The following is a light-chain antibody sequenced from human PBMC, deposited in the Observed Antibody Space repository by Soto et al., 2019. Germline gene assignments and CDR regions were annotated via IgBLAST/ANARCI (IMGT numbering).Light chain of an antibody. CDR1: QYIGRY. J-gene: IGKJ4*01. CDR2: AAS. Sequence: DIQMTQSPSSLSASVGYRVTITCRAGQYIGRYLNWYQQKPGKAPKLLIYAASSLHSGVPSRFSGSGSGTDFTLTISSLQPEDFATYSCQQTYRTPLTFGGGTKVDI. V-gene: IGKV1-39*01. CDR3: QQTYRTPLT.